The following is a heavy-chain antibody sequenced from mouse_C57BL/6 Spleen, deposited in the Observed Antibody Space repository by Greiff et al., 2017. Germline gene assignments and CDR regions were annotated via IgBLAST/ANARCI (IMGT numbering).Heavy chain of an antibody. CDR3: ARGITTVKNYFDY. CDR2: ISYDGSN. V-gene: IGHV3-6*01. D-gene: IGHD1-1*01. CDR1: GYSITSGYY. Sequence: VQLKESGPGLVKPSQSLSLTCSVTGYSITSGYYWNWIRQFPGNKLEWMGYISYDGSNNYNPSLKNRISITRDTSKNQFFLKLKSVTTEDTATYYCARGITTVKNYFDYWGQGTTLTVSS. J-gene: IGHJ2*01.